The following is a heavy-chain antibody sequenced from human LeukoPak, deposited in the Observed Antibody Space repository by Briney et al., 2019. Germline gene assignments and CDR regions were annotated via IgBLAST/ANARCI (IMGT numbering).Heavy chain of an antibody. J-gene: IGHJ4*02. Sequence: SGGSLRLSCAASGFTFSSYWMSWVRQAPGKGLEWVANIKQDGSEKYYVDSVKGRFTISRDNAKNSLYLQMNSLRAEDTAVYYCARDRLNVWGSYRTFDYWGQGTLVTVSS. D-gene: IGHD3-16*02. V-gene: IGHV3-7*03. CDR1: GFTFSSYW. CDR3: ARDRLNVWGSYRTFDY. CDR2: IKQDGSEK.